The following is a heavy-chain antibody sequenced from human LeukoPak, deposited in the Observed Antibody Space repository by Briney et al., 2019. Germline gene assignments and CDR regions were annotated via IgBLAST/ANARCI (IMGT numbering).Heavy chain of an antibody. Sequence: SETLSLICTVSGGSISSYYWSWIRQPPGKGLEWIGYIYYSGSTNYNPSLKSRVTISVDTSKNQFSLKLSSVTAADTAVYYCARGGYSSSWYGSYYYYGMDVWGQGTTVTVSS. CDR2: IYYSGST. J-gene: IGHJ6*02. D-gene: IGHD6-13*01. CDR1: GGSISSYY. CDR3: ARGGYSSSWYGSYYYYGMDV. V-gene: IGHV4-59*01.